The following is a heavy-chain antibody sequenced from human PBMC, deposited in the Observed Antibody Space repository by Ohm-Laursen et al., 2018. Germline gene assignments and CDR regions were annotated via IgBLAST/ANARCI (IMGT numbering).Heavy chain of an antibody. V-gene: IGHV1-24*01. Sequence: ASVKVSCKVSGYTLTELSMHWVRQAPGKGLEWMGGFDPEDGETIYAQKFQGRVTMTEDTSTDTAYMELSSLRSEDTAVYYCARPLPLTPGDGMDVWGQGTTVTVSS. D-gene: IGHD3-9*01. CDR1: GYTLTELS. CDR3: ARPLPLTPGDGMDV. J-gene: IGHJ6*02. CDR2: FDPEDGET.